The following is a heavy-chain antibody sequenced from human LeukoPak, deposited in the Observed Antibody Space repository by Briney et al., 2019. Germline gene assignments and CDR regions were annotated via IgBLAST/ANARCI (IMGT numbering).Heavy chain of an antibody. CDR2: MNPNSGNT. CDR3: ARVLSYYDPGGIDP. J-gene: IGHJ5*02. V-gene: IGHV1-8*01. CDR1: GYTFTSYD. D-gene: IGHD3-22*01. Sequence: ASVKVSCKASGYTFTSYDINWVRQATGQGLEWMGWMNPNSGNTGYAQKFQGRVTMTRNTSISTAYMELSSLRSEDTAVYYCARVLSYYDPGGIDPWGQGTLVTVSS.